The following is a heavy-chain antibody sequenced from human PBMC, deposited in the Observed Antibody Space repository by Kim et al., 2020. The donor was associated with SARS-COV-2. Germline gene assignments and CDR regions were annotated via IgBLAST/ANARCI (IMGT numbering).Heavy chain of an antibody. Sequence: GGSLRLSCAASGVTLSSHGMSWVRQAPGKGLEWVSGISGSGDSKNYVDSVKGRFTISRDNSQNTLYLQMDILRADDTAVYYCAKSGESDSWRPFDHWGQGTLVTVSS. D-gene: IGHD1-26*01. CDR2: ISGSGDSK. CDR3: AKSGESDSWRPFDH. J-gene: IGHJ4*02. CDR1: GVTLSSHG. V-gene: IGHV3-23*01.